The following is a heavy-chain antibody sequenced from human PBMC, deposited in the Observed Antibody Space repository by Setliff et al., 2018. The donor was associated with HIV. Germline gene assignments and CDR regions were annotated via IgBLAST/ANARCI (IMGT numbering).Heavy chain of an antibody. CDR3: AREALSRDGYSYFDY. J-gene: IGHJ4*02. V-gene: IGHV3-21*01. D-gene: IGHD5-12*01. Sequence: GGSLRLSCAASGFSFSSYSMNWVRQAPGKGLEWVSSISSSSYIYYADSVKGRFTISRDNTRSSLFLHMDSLTAEDTAVYYCAREALSRDGYSYFDYWGQGTLVTVSS. CDR1: GFSFSSYS. CDR2: ISSSSYI.